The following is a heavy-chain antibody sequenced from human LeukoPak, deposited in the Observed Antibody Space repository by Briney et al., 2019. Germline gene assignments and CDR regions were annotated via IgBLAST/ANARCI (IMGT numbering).Heavy chain of an antibody. J-gene: IGHJ4*02. Sequence: GGSLRLSCAASGFTFSRYTMNWVRQAPGKGLEWVSYISSSSSYIYYADSVKGRFTISRDNAKNTLYLQMKSLRAEDTGVYYCARDSTNFDYWGQGTLVTVSS. D-gene: IGHD2-2*01. CDR3: ARDSTNFDY. CDR2: ISSSSSYI. V-gene: IGHV3-21*01. CDR1: GFTFSRYT.